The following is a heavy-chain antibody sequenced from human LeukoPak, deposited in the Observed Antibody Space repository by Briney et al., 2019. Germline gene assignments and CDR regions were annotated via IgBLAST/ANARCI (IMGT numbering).Heavy chain of an antibody. V-gene: IGHV3-23*01. CDR2: ISASGHYT. J-gene: IGHJ6*03. D-gene: IGHD3-16*01. Sequence: GGSLRLFCAVSGLTFANSAMSWVRQAPGKGLEWISGISASGHYTYTADSLKGRFTISRDNSKNTLYLQMNSLRAEDTALYYCAKDGSWGDYQFYFYIDVWGKGTTVTVSS. CDR1: GLTFANSA. CDR3: AKDGSWGDYQFYFYIDV.